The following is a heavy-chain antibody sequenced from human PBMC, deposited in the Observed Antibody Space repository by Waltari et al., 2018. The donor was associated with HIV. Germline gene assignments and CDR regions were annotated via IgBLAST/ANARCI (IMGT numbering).Heavy chain of an antibody. Sequence: EVQLVQSGAEVKKPGESLRISCKGSGYSFTSYWISWVRQIPGKGLEWMGRIDPSDSYTNYSPSFQGHVTISADKSISTAYLQWSSLKASDTAMYYCAFSYSNYEWWFDPWGQGTLVTVSS. V-gene: IGHV5-10-1*01. CDR2: IDPSDSYT. CDR1: GYSFTSYW. J-gene: IGHJ5*02. CDR3: AFSYSNYEWWFDP. D-gene: IGHD4-4*01.